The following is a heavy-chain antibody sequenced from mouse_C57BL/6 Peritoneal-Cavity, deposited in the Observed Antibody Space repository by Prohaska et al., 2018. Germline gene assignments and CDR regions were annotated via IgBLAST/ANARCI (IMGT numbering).Heavy chain of an antibody. Sequence: EVQLQQSGPELVKPGASVKMSCKASGYTFTDYNMHWVKQSHGKSLEWIGYINPNNGGTSYNQKFKSKATLTVDKSSSTAYMQLSSLTSEDSAVYYCARFDYGEDYFDYWGQGTTLTVSS. V-gene: IGHV1-22*01. CDR2: INPNNGGT. CDR1: GYTFTDYN. D-gene: IGHD1-1*01. CDR3: ARFDYGEDYFDY. J-gene: IGHJ2*01.